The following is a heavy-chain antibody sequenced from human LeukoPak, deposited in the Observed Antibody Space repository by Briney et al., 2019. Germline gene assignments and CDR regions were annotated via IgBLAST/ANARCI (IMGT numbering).Heavy chain of an antibody. CDR1: GYSISSGYY. CDR3: ARLAPITMVRGVIKGYFQH. Sequence: SSETLSLTCAVSGYSISSGYYWGWVRQPPGKGLEWIGSIYHSGSTYYNPSLKSRVTISVDTSKNQFSLKLSSVTAADTTVYYCARLAPITMVRGVIKGYFQHWGQGTLVTVSS. CDR2: IYHSGST. J-gene: IGHJ1*01. V-gene: IGHV4-38-2*01. D-gene: IGHD3-10*01.